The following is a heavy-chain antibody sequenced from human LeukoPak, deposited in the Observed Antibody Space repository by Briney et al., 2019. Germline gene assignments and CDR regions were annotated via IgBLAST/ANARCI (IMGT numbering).Heavy chain of an antibody. V-gene: IGHV4-39*07. CDR2: GDYSGGT. J-gene: IGHJ3*02. CDR3: ATSRGSSWRDAFDI. D-gene: IGHD6-13*01. CDR1: GDSFTSVTDY. Sequence: PSDTLSLTCTVSGDSFTSVTDYWAWIRQPPGKGLEWIASGDYSGGTYYNPSLESRVTISVDTSKNQFSLKLSSVTAADTAVYYCATSRGSSWRDAFDIWGQGTMVTVSS.